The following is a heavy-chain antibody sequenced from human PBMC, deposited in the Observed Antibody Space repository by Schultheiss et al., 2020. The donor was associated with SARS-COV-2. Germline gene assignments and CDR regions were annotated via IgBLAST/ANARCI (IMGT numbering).Heavy chain of an antibody. CDR3: AREYCSGGSCYCDY. D-gene: IGHD2-15*01. CDR1: GFTFSSYG. V-gene: IGHV3-30*03. CDR2: ISYDGSNK. J-gene: IGHJ4*02. Sequence: GGSLRLSCAASGFTFSSYGMHWVRQAPGKGLEWVAVISYDGSNKYYADSVKGRFTISRDNSKNTLYLQMNSLRAEDTAVYYCAREYCSGGSCYCDYWGQGTLVTVSS.